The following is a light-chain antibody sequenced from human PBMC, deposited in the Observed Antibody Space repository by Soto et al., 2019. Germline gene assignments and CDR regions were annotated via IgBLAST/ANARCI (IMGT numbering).Light chain of an antibody. CDR3: QQRSNWPRT. Sequence: EIVLTLSPATVSLSTGERATLSCRASQSVSSYLAWYQQKPGQAPRLLIYDASNRATGIPARFSGSGSGTDFTLTISSLEPEDFAVYYCQQRSNWPRTFGQGTKVDIK. CDR2: DAS. J-gene: IGKJ1*01. CDR1: QSVSSY. V-gene: IGKV3-11*01.